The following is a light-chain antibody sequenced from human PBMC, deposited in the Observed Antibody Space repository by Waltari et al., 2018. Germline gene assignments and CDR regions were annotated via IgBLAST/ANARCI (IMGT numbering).Light chain of an antibody. V-gene: IGKV1-9*01. J-gene: IGKJ4*01. CDR2: SVP. Sequence: IQVTQSPSSLSASVGDRVIITCRARQGITNYLAWFQQKPGKAPKLLIYSVPTQQRGXXSXXXGXXXXTXXTITIXXLQPEXXXXXXXQPFDAYPLAFGGGTKVEIK. CDR3: QPFDAYPLA. CDR1: QGITNY.